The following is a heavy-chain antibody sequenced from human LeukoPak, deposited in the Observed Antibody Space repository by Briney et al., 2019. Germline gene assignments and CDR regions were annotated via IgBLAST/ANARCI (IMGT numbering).Heavy chain of an antibody. V-gene: IGHV3-30*02. D-gene: IGHD2-21*01. CDR2: IRYDGSNK. CDR1: GFTFSSYG. J-gene: IGHJ4*02. CDR3: ATSDCGGDCYTDY. Sequence: PGGSLRLSCAASGFTFSSYGMHWVRQVPGKGLEWVAFIRYDGSNKYYADSVKGRFTISRDNSKNTLYLQMNSLRAEDTAVYYCATSDCGGDCYTDYWGQGTLVTVSS.